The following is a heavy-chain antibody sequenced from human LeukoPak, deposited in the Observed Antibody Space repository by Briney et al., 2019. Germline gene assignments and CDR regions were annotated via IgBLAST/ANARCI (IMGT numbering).Heavy chain of an antibody. CDR3: ARAKVYGSGSYYRYYYYYYMDV. D-gene: IGHD3-10*01. J-gene: IGHJ6*03. V-gene: IGHV4-34*01. CDR2: INHSGST. Sequence: SETLSLTCAVYGGSFSGYYWSWIRQPPGKGLEWIGEINHSGSTNYNPSLKSRVTISVDTSKNQFSLKLSSVTAADTAVYYCARAKVYGSGSYYRYYYYYYMDVWAKGTTVTVSS. CDR1: GGSFSGYY.